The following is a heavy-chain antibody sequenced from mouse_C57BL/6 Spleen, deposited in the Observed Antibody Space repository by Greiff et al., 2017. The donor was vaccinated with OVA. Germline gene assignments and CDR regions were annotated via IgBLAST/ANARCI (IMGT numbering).Heavy chain of an antibody. J-gene: IGHJ4*01. CDR1: GYSFTSYY. V-gene: IGHV1-66*01. D-gene: IGHD4-1*02. CDR3: ASEGPTGTGAMDY. Sequence: QVQLQQSGPELVKPGASVKISCKASGYSFTSYYIHWVKQRPGQGLEWIGWIYPGSGNPKYNEKFKGKATLTADTSSSTAYMQLSSLTSEDSAVYYCASEGPTGTGAMDYWGQGTSVTVSS. CDR2: IYPGSGNP.